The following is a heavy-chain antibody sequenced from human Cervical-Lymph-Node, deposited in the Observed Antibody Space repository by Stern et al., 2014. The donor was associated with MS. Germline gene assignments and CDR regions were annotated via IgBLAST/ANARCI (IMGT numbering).Heavy chain of an antibody. D-gene: IGHD2/OR15-2a*01. CDR2: ISYTSSDI. V-gene: IGHV3-21*01. J-gene: IGHJ6*02. CDR1: GFSFNSYS. CDR3: ARHFSILTYFYGMDV. Sequence: EVQLVVSGGGLVKPGESLRLSCSASGFSFNSYSMNWVRQAPGKGLEWVASISYTSSDIDYADAVRGRFTISRDNAKNSLFLQMNNLRAEDTAVYYCARHFSILTYFYGMDVWGQGTTVTVSS.